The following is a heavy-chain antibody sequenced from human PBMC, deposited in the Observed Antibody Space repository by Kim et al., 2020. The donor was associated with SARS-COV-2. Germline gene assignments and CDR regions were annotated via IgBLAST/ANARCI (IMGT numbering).Heavy chain of an antibody. CDR2: IYYSGST. CDR3: AQLKLQQLVHCFDH. D-gene: IGHD6-13*01. Sequence: SETLSLTCTVSGGSISSYYWSWIRQPPGKGLEWIGYIYYSGSTNYNPSLKSRVTISVDTSKNQFSLKLSSVTAADTAVYYCAQLKLQQLVHCFDHWGQRT. V-gene: IGHV4-59*08. CDR1: GGSISSYY. J-gene: IGHJ5*02.